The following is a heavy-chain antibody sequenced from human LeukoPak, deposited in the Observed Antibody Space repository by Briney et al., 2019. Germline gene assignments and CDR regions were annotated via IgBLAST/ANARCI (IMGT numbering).Heavy chain of an antibody. V-gene: IGHV3-7*01. CDR2: IKEDGSEK. Sequence: GGSLRLSCAASGFTLSSYWMSWVRQAPGKGLEWVANIKEDGSEKHYIDSVKGRFTISRDNAKNSLYLLVNSLRPEDTAVYYCARDRSRSGDDYELDYWGQGTLVTVSS. CDR1: GFTLSSYW. J-gene: IGHJ4*02. CDR3: ARDRSRSGDDYELDY. D-gene: IGHD5-12*01.